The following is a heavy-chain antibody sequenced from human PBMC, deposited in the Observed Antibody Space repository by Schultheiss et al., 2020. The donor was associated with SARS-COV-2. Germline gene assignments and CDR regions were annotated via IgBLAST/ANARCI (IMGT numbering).Heavy chain of an antibody. CDR2: ISYDGSNK. J-gene: IGHJ6*02. Sequence: GGSLRLSCAASGFTFSDYYMSWIRQAPGKGLEWVAVISYDGSNKYYADSVKGRFTISRDNSKNSLYLQMNSLRAEDTAVYYCASTVTRNYYYGMDVWGQGTTVTVSS. D-gene: IGHD4-17*01. V-gene: IGHV3-30-3*01. CDR1: GFTFSDYY. CDR3: ASTVTRNYYYGMDV.